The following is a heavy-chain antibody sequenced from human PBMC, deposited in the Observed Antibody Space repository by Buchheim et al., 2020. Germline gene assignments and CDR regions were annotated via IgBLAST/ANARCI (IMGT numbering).Heavy chain of an antibody. Sequence: QVQLVQSGAEVKKPGSSVKVSCKASGGTFSSYAISWVRQAPGQGLEWMGRIIPILGIANYAQKFQGRVTITADKSTSTAYMELSSLRSEDTAVYYCATRPDSSGWYHAYYYYGMDVWGQGTT. J-gene: IGHJ6*02. D-gene: IGHD6-19*01. CDR3: ATRPDSSGWYHAYYYYGMDV. CDR2: IIPILGIA. CDR1: GGTFSSYA. V-gene: IGHV1-69*04.